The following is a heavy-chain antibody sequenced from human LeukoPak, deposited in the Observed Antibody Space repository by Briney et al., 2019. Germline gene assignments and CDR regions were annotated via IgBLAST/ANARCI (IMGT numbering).Heavy chain of an antibody. CDR3: ARTTIEYSSSSGWFDP. V-gene: IGHV1-3*01. CDR1: GYTFTSYA. J-gene: IGHJ5*02. CDR2: INAGNGNT. Sequence: ASVKVSCKASGYTFTSYAMHWVRQAPGQRLEWMGWINAGNGNTKYSQKFQGRVTITRDTSASTAYMELSSLRSEDTAVYYCARTTIEYSSSSGWFDPWGQGTLVTVFS. D-gene: IGHD6-6*01.